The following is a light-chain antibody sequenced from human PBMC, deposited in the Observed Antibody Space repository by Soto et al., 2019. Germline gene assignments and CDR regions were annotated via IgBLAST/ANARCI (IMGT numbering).Light chain of an antibody. CDR2: GAS. CDR1: QNVGSRY. J-gene: IGKJ1*01. Sequence: EIVLTQSSGTLSLSPGERATLSCRASQNVGSRYLAWYQKRPGQDPRILIHGASSRATGIPDRFSGIVSGTEFNLTLGRLETEDCAVYVGQQSASLTRTFCPLTKVDIK. V-gene: IGKV3-20*01. CDR3: QQSASLTRT.